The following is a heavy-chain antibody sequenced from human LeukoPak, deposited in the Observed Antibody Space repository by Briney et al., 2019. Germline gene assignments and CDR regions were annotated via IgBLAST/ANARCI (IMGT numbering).Heavy chain of an antibody. CDR3: ARGEDTAMVAAFDY. Sequence: SVKVSCKASGGTFSSYAISWGRQAPGQGLEWMGGIIPIFGTANYAQKFQGRVTITADESTSTAYMELSSLRSEDTAVYYCARGEDTAMVAAFDYWGQGTLVTVSS. CDR2: IIPIFGTA. CDR1: GGTFSSYA. D-gene: IGHD5-18*01. J-gene: IGHJ4*02. V-gene: IGHV1-69*13.